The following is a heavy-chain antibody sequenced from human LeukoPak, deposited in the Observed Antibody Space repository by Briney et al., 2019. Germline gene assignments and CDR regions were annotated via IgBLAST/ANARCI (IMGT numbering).Heavy chain of an antibody. Sequence: SETLSLTCTVSGGSISSGSYYWSWIRQPAGKGLEWIGRTYTSGSTNYNPSLKSRVTISVDTSKNQFSLKLSSVTAADTAVYYCARERRYYDSSGYSWFDPWGQGTLVTVSS. CDR3: ARERRYYDSSGYSWFDP. D-gene: IGHD3-22*01. CDR2: TYTSGST. V-gene: IGHV4-61*02. CDR1: GGSISSGSYY. J-gene: IGHJ5*02.